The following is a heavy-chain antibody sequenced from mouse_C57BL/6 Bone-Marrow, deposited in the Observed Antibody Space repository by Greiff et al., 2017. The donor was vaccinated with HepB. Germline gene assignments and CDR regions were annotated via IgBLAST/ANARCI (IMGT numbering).Heavy chain of an antibody. CDR2: IDPETGGT. V-gene: IGHV1-15*01. J-gene: IGHJ2*01. Sequence: VKLQQSGAELVRPGASVTLSCKASGYTFTDYEMHWVKQTPVHGLEWIGAIDPETGGTAYNQKFKGKAILTADKYSSTAYMELRSLTSEDSAVYYCTRGGYYFDYWGQGTTLTVSS. CDR1: GYTFTDYE. CDR3: TRGGYYFDY.